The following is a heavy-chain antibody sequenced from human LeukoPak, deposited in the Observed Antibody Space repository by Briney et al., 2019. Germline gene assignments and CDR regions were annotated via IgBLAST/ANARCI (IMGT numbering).Heavy chain of an antibody. CDR1: GFTFSTFA. J-gene: IGHJ4*02. CDR2: IFPSGGEI. D-gene: IGHD2-8*02. CDR3: ATYRQVLLPFES. Sequence: GGSLRLSCAASGFTFSTFAMIWVRQPPGKGLEWVSSIFPSGGEIHYADSVRGRFTISRDNSKSTLSLQMNSLSAEDTAIYYCATYRQVLLPFESWGQGTLVTVSS. V-gene: IGHV3-23*01.